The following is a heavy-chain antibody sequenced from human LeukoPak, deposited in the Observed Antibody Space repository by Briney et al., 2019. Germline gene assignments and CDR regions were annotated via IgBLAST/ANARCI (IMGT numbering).Heavy chain of an antibody. V-gene: IGHV3-53*01. Sequence: QTGGSLRLSCAASGFTVSSNYMSWVRQAPGKGLEWVSVIYSGGSTYYADSVKGRFTISRDNSKNTLYLQMNSLRAEDTAVYYCARDQWFSSSWFDWGQGTLVTVSS. CDR3: ARDQWFSSSWFD. CDR2: IYSGGST. D-gene: IGHD6-13*01. CDR1: GFTVSSNY. J-gene: IGHJ4*02.